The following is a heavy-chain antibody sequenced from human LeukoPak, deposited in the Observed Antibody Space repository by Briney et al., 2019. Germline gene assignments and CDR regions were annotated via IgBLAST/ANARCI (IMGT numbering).Heavy chain of an antibody. Sequence: PSETLSLTCTVSGDSISSYYWSWIRQPAGKGLEWLGRIYTSGSTNYNPSLKSRVTMSVDTSKNQFSLTLSSVTAADTAVYYCARGPDSSSWFTEGYFDYWGQGTLVTVSS. CDR2: IYTSGST. V-gene: IGHV4-4*07. CDR3: ARGPDSSSWFTEGYFDY. J-gene: IGHJ4*02. D-gene: IGHD6-6*01. CDR1: GDSISSYY.